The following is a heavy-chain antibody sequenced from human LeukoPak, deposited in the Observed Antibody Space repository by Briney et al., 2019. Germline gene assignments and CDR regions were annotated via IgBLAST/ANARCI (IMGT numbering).Heavy chain of an antibody. CDR1: GFTFSSYW. CDR3: ARPRYSSSWAFDY. J-gene: IGHJ4*02. V-gene: IGHV3-7*01. Sequence: GGSLRLSCAASGFTFSSYWMSWVRQAPGKGLEWVANIKQDGSEKYYVDSVKGRFTTSRDNAKNSLYLQMNSLRAEDTAVYYCARPRYSSSWAFDYWGQGTLVTVSS. D-gene: IGHD6-13*01. CDR2: IKQDGSEK.